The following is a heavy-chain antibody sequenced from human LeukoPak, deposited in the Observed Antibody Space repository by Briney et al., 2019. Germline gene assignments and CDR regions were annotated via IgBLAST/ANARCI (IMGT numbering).Heavy chain of an antibody. J-gene: IGHJ4*02. Sequence: GGSLRLPCAASGFTFSRHWMTWVRQAPGKGLEWVANIKEDGSRKNYVDSVKGRFTISRDNAKNALYLQMNNLRAEDTAVYHCATPLDYHDSSGFHQGGDWGQGTLVTVSS. CDR1: GFTFSRHW. D-gene: IGHD3-22*01. CDR3: ATPLDYHDSSGFHQGGD. CDR2: IKEDGSRK. V-gene: IGHV3-7*03.